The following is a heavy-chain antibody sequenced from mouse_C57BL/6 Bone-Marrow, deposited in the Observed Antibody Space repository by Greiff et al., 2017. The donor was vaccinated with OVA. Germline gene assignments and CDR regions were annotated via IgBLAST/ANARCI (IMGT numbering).Heavy chain of an antibody. CDR1: GYTFTSYW. Sequence: QVQLQQPGAELVMPGASVKLSCKASGYTFTSYWMHWVKQRPGQGLEWIGEIDPSDSYTNYNQKFKGKSTLTVDKSSSTAYMQLSSLTSEDSAVYYCARGLRFDYWGQGTTLTVSS. D-gene: IGHD2-2*01. V-gene: IGHV1-69*01. CDR3: ARGLRFDY. CDR2: IDPSDSYT. J-gene: IGHJ2*01.